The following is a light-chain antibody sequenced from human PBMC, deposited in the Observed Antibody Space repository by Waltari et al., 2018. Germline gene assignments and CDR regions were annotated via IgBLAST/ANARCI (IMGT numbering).Light chain of an antibody. CDR3: QHYVRLPVT. J-gene: IGKJ1*01. Sequence: EIVLTQSPGTLSLSPGERATLSCRASQSISGALAWYQQKPGRAPRLLIYGASNRATGIPDRFSGSGSGTEFSLTVSRLEPEDFAVYYCQHYVRLPVTFGQGTRVEI. CDR2: GAS. V-gene: IGKV3-20*01. CDR1: QSISGA.